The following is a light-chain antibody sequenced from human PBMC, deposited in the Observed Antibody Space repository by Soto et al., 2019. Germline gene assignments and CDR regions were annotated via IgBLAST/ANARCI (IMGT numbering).Light chain of an antibody. V-gene: IGKV1-39*01. CDR2: AAS. Sequence: DIQMPQSPSSLSASVGDRVTITCRASQSISSYLYWYQQKPGKAPKLLIYAASSLQSGVPSRFSGSGSGKDFTLTISSLQPEDFATDYCQQSYSTPLTFGGGTKVEIK. J-gene: IGKJ4*01. CDR1: QSISSY. CDR3: QQSYSTPLT.